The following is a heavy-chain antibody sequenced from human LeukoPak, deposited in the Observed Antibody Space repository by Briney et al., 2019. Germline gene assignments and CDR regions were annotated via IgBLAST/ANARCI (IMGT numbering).Heavy chain of an antibody. V-gene: IGHV1-46*01. CDR2: INPVGGST. J-gene: IGHJ2*01. CDR3: ATAGGIIEFFDL. CDR1: GYTFTTKY. D-gene: IGHD3-16*01. Sequence: ASVKVSCKASGYTFTTKYIHWVRQAPGQGLDWMGIINPVGGSTNYAQKFQGRVTMTRDTTTSTVYMELSGLRSEDTALYYCATAGGIIEFFDLWGRGTLVTVSS.